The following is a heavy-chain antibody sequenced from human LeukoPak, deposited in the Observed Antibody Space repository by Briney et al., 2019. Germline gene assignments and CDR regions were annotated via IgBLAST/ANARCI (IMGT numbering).Heavy chain of an antibody. CDR1: GGSFSSYY. D-gene: IGHD6-13*01. J-gene: IGHJ3*02. V-gene: IGHV4-59*01. Sequence: SETLSLTCTVSGGSFSSYYWSWIRQPPGKGLEWIGYIYYSGHTNYNPSLKSRVTLLVDRSKDQFSLKLSSVTAADTAVYYCARGKYSSNWSRFDIWGQGTMVTVSS. CDR3: ARGKYSSNWSRFDI. CDR2: IYYSGHT.